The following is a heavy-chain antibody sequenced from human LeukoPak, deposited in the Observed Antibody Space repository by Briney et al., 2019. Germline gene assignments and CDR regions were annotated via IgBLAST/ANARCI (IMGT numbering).Heavy chain of an antibody. J-gene: IGHJ5*02. CDR1: GFTLSTYS. D-gene: IGHD1-26*01. CDR2: ISTDSSTI. Sequence: PGGSLRLSCAASGFTLSTYSMNWVRQAPGKGLEWVSYISTDSSTIFYADSVRGRFTISRDNAKNSLFLQMNSLRVEDTAVYYCASWDWFDPWGQGTLVTVSS. CDR3: ASWDWFDP. V-gene: IGHV3-48*04.